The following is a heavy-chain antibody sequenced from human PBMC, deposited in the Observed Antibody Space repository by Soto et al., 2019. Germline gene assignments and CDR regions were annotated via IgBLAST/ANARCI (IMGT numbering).Heavy chain of an antibody. V-gene: IGHV3-30*18. Sequence: SRSLSCAASGFPFSSYGMHWVRTAPGKGLEWVAVISYDGSNKYYADSVKGRFTISRDNSKNTLYLQMNSLRAEDTAVYYCANLGYCSGGSCFSFDYWGQGTLVTVSA. J-gene: IGHJ4*02. D-gene: IGHD2-15*01. CDR1: GFPFSSYG. CDR2: ISYDGSNK. CDR3: ANLGYCSGGSCFSFDY.